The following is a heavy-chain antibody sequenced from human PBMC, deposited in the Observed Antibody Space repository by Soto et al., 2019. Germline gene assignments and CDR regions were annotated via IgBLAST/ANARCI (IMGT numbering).Heavy chain of an antibody. CDR1: GGSISSYC. V-gene: IGHV4-59*01. CDR2: IYYSGST. Sequence: QVQLQESGPGLVKPSETLSLTCTVSGGSISSYCWSWIRQPPGKGLEWIGYIYYSGSTNYNPSLKSRVTISVDTSKNQFSLKLSSVTAADTAVYYCARGALTTYFDYWGQGTLVTVSS. J-gene: IGHJ4*02. CDR3: ARGALTTYFDY.